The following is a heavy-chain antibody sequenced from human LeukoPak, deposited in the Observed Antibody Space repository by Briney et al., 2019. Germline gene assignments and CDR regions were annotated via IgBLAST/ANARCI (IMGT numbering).Heavy chain of an antibody. CDR3: AKAGLLWFWESWMDV. Sequence: PGGSLRLSCAASGFAFSDSWMTWIRQAPGKGLEWVANTKEDGSESHYVDSVKGRFTISRDNAKNSLYLQMNSLRAEDTAVYFCAKAGLLWFWESWMDVWGQGTTVTVSS. V-gene: IGHV3-7*01. CDR1: GFAFSDSW. CDR2: TKEDGSES. J-gene: IGHJ6*02. D-gene: IGHD3-10*01.